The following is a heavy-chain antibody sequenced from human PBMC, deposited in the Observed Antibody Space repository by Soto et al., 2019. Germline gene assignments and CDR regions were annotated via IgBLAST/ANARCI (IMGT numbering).Heavy chain of an antibody. CDR2: ISSSSSYI. J-gene: IGHJ6*03. V-gene: IGHV3-21*01. D-gene: IGHD6-13*01. CDR3: ARAPIAADTYYYYYYYMDV. Sequence: EVQLVESGGGLVKPGGSLRLSCAASGFTFSSYSMNWVRQAPGKGLEWVSSISSSSSYIYYADSVKGRLTISRDNAKNSLYLQMNSLRAEDTAVYYCARAPIAADTYYYYYYYMDVWGKGTTVTVSS. CDR1: GFTFSSYS.